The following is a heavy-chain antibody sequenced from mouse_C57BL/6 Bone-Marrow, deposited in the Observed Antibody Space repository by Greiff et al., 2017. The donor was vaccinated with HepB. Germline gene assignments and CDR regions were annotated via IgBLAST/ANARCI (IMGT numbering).Heavy chain of an antibody. D-gene: IGHD2-14*01. J-gene: IGHJ3*01. Sequence: EVQVVESGGGLVKPGGSLKLSCAASGFTFSSYAMSWVRQTPEKRLEWVATSSDGGSYTYYPDNVKGRFTISRDNAKNNLYLQMSHLKSEDTAMYYCASPSYYREAWFAYWGQGTLVTVSA. CDR2: SSDGGSYT. CDR3: ASPSYYREAWFAY. CDR1: GFTFSSYA. V-gene: IGHV5-4*01.